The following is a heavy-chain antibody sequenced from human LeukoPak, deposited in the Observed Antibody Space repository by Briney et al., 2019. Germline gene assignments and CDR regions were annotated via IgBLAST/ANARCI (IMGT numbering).Heavy chain of an antibody. CDR3: AGVGPSTRWFVP. D-gene: IGHD1-26*01. CDR1: GYSFTSYW. Sequence: GESLKISCKGSGYSFTSYWITWVRQLPGKGLEWMGRIDPSDSYTNYSPSFEGHVTMSTDKSISTAYLQWSSLKASDTAVYYCAGVGPSTRWFVPWGQGTLVTVSS. V-gene: IGHV5-10-1*01. CDR2: IDPSDSYT. J-gene: IGHJ5*02.